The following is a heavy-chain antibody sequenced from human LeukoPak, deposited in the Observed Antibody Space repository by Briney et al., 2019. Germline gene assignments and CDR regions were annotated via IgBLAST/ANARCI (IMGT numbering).Heavy chain of an antibody. Sequence: GGSLRLSCAASGFTFSSYAMSWVRQAPGKGLEWVSHINNNGGSTSYADSVKGRFTISRDNSKNTLYVQLNSLRAEDTAVYYCAKVSGATVTTRRFDYWGQGTLVTVSS. CDR3: AKVSGATVTTRRFDY. J-gene: IGHJ4*02. CDR1: GFTFSSYA. V-gene: IGHV3-23*05. CDR2: INNNGGST. D-gene: IGHD4-17*01.